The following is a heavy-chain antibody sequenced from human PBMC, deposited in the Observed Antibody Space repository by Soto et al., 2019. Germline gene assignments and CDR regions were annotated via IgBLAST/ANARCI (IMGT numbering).Heavy chain of an antibody. J-gene: IGHJ3*02. CDR3: AGQSIAVAGPSGAFDI. D-gene: IGHD6-19*01. V-gene: IGHV4-39*01. Sequence: SETLSLTCTVSGGSISSSSYYWGWIRQPPGKGLEWIGSIYYSGSTYYNPSLKSRVTISVDTSKNQFSLKLSSVTAADTAVYYCAGQSIAVAGPSGAFDIWGQGTMVTVSS. CDR2: IYYSGST. CDR1: GGSISSSSYY.